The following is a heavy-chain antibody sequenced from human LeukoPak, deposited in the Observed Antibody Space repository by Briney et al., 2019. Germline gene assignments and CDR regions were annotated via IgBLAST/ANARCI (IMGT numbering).Heavy chain of an antibody. Sequence: ASVNVSCKGSGYKFISYAMNWVRQAPGQGPEWMGWINTDTGNPTYARGFTGQYVFSVDTSVTTAYLQINGLRTEDTAVYYCARGGYYGGSGTYGFFDYWGQGSLVTVSS. D-gene: IGHD3-10*01. CDR3: ARGGYYGGSGTYGFFDY. V-gene: IGHV7-4-1*02. CDR1: GYKFISYA. CDR2: INTDTGNP. J-gene: IGHJ4*03.